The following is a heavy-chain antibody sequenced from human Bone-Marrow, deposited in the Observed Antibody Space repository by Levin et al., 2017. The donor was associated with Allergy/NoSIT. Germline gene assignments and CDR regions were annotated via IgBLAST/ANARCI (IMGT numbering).Heavy chain of an antibody. CDR3: AKEGEGAAAGTAPLDY. Sequence: GGSLRLSCAASGFTFSSYGMHWVRQAPGKGLEWVAVISYDGSNKYYADSVKGRFTISRDNSKNTLYLQMNSLRAEDTAVYYCAKEGEGAAAGTAPLDYWGQGTLVTVSS. CDR2: ISYDGSNK. J-gene: IGHJ4*02. V-gene: IGHV3-30*18. D-gene: IGHD6-13*01. CDR1: GFTFSSYG.